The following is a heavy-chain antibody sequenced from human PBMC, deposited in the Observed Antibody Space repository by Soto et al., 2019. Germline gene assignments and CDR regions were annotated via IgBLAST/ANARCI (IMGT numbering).Heavy chain of an antibody. CDR2: IYHSGST. CDR3: ARGPGGGIVVVVAATVSYYYYYYGMDV. J-gene: IGHJ6*02. V-gene: IGHV4-4*02. Sequence: SETLSLTCAVSGGSISSSNWWSWVRQPPGKGLEWIGEIYHSGSTNYNPSLKSRVTISVDKSKNQFSLKLSSVTAADTSVYYCARGPGGGIVVVVAATVSYYYYYYGMDVWGQGTTVTVSS. D-gene: IGHD2-15*01. CDR1: GGSISSSNW.